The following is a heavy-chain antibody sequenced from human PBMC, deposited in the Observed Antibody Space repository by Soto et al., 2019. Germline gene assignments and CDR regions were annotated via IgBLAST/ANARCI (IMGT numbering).Heavy chain of an antibody. CDR3: AKYSTSGPSRFFDL. J-gene: IGHJ4*02. CDR1: GLEVSYNY. V-gene: IGHV3-53*01. D-gene: IGHD5-12*01. Sequence: GGSLRLSCAASGLEVSYNYMNWVRQAPGKGLEWVSVLYNSETTYYAESVKGRFTISRDTVKNTVYLEMNNLRVDDTAVYYCAKYSTSGPSRFFDLWGQGTLVTVSS. CDR2: LYNSETT.